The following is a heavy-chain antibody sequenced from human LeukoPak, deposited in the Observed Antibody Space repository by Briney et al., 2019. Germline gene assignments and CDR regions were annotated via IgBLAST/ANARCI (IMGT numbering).Heavy chain of an antibody. V-gene: IGHV3-7*01. CDR3: VREWDL. CDR2: IKQDGSEK. D-gene: IGHD1-26*01. Sequence: GGSLRLSCAVSGFTFSSYWMGWVRPAPGKGLEWVANIKQDGSEKNYVDSVMGRFTISRDNAKNSLYLQMNSLRAEDTAVYYCVREWDLWGQGTLVTVSS. CDR1: GFTFSSYW. J-gene: IGHJ4*02.